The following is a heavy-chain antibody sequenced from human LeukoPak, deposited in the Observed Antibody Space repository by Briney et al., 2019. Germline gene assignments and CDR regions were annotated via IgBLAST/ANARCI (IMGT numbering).Heavy chain of an antibody. CDR2: ITHSGST. CDR3: ARVVLWFGEYRGRFDP. CDR1: SGSFRDYY. J-gene: IGHJ5*02. V-gene: IGHV4-34*01. D-gene: IGHD3-10*01. Sequence: SETLSLTCAVYSGSFRDYYWSWIRQPPGKGLEWIGDITHSGSTYYNPSLKSRVTISVDTSKNQFSLKLSSVTAADTAVYYCARVVLWFGEYRGRFDPWGQGTLVTVSS.